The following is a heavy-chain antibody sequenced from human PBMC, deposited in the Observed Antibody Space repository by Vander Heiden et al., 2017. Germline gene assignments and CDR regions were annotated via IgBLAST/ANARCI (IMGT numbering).Heavy chain of an antibody. D-gene: IGHD5-18*01. CDR1: GGSFSGYY. J-gene: IGHJ4*02. CDR2: INHSGST. V-gene: IGHV4-34*01. Sequence: QVQLQQWGAGLLKPSETLSLTCAVYGGSFSGYYWSWIRQPPGKGLEWIGEINHSGSTNYNPALKSRVTISVDTSKKKFSLKVRYVTAADTAVYYFARGPYTAMAVDYWGQGTMVTVYS. CDR3: ARGPYTAMAVDY.